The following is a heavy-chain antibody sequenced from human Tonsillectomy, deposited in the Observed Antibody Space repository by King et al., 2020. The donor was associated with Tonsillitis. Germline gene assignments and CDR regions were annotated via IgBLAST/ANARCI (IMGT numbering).Heavy chain of an antibody. D-gene: IGHD3-10*01. Sequence: VQLVGSGAEVKKPGASVKVSCKASGYTFTSYDINWVRQATGQGLEWMGWMNPNSGNTGYAQKFQGRVTMTRNTSISTAYMELSSLRSEDTAVYYCARRRSMVRGVIIVPNWFDPWGQGTLVTVSS. CDR1: GYTFTSYD. CDR2: MNPNSGNT. CDR3: ARRRSMVRGVIIVPNWFDP. J-gene: IGHJ5*02. V-gene: IGHV1-8*02.